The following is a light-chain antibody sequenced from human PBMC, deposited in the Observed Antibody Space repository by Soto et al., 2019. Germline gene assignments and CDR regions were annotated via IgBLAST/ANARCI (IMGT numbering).Light chain of an antibody. Sequence: DIQMTQSPSILSASVGERVTITCRASQSIRSWLAWYQQKPGKAPKLLIYDAYSLESGVPSRFSGRRSGREFTLTIAGLQPEDFATYYCQQYESYSPLTFGGGTKVEIK. CDR2: DAY. V-gene: IGKV1-5*01. J-gene: IGKJ4*01. CDR1: QSIRSW. CDR3: QQYESYSPLT.